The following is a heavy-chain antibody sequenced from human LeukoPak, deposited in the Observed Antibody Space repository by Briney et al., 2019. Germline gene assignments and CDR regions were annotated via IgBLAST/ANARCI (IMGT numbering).Heavy chain of an antibody. CDR1: GFTFSNFG. CDR3: ARDKYGYNTPIDY. Sequence: GVSLRLSCAAFGFTFSNFGMYWVRQAPGKGLEWVAVISYDGSNKYHADSVKGRFTISRDNSKNTLSLQMNSLRLEDTAVYYCARDKYGYNTPIDYWGQGTLVTVSS. D-gene: IGHD5-24*01. V-gene: IGHV3-30-3*01. J-gene: IGHJ4*02. CDR2: ISYDGSNK.